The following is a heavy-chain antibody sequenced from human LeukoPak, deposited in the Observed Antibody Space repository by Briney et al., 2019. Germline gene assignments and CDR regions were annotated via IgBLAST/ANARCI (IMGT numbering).Heavy chain of an antibody. CDR3: ARNSPNSSSWYGRPFFDY. J-gene: IGHJ4*02. V-gene: IGHV4-34*01. CDR2: INHSGST. CDR1: GGSFSGYY. Sequence: SETLSLTCAVYGGSFSGYYWSWIRQPPGKGLEWIGEINHSGSTNYNPSLKSLVTISVDTSKNQFSLKLSSVTAADTAVYYCARNSPNSSSWYGRPFFDYWGQGTLVTVSS. D-gene: IGHD6-13*01.